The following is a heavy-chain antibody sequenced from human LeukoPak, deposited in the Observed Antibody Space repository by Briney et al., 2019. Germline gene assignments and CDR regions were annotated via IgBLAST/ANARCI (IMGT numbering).Heavy chain of an antibody. CDR3: PGDYGILTTDEGFDG. CDR1: GYTFTCYY. D-gene: IGHD3-9*01. V-gene: IGHV1-2*06. Sequence: ASVKVSCKASGYTFTCYYMHWVRQAPGQGLEWMGRINPNSGGTNYAQKFQGRVTMTRDTSISTAYMELRRLRSDDTAVYYTPGDYGILTTDEGFDGWGQGTMVTVSS. J-gene: IGHJ3*01. CDR2: INPNSGGT.